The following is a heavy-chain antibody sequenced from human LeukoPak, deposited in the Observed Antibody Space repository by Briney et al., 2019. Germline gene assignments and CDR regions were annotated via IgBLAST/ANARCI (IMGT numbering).Heavy chain of an antibody. CDR3: ARELPREVTLDY. Sequence: GGSLRLSCAASGFTLSSYEMHWVRQAPGKGLVWVSRINSDGSRTGYADSVKGRFTISRDNAKNTLYLQMNSLRAEDTAIYYCARELPREVTLDYWGQGTLLTVSS. CDR1: GFTLSSYE. CDR2: INSDGSRT. J-gene: IGHJ4*02. V-gene: IGHV3-74*01. D-gene: IGHD2-21*02.